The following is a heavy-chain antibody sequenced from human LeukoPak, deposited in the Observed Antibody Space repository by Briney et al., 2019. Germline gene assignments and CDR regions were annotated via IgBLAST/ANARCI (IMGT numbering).Heavy chain of an antibody. CDR1: GSTFTSYG. Sequence: ASVKVSFKASGSTFTSYGISWVRQAPGQGLEWMGWSSAYNGDTNNAHKLQGRVIMTTDTSTSTAYMEMRSMRSDDTDVYYCARDQLEYIYVWESYRDKRPHYYGMDVWGQGTTVTVSS. J-gene: IGHJ6*02. D-gene: IGHD3-16*02. CDR2: SSAYNGDT. CDR3: ARDQLEYIYVWESYRDKRPHYYGMDV. V-gene: IGHV1-18*01.